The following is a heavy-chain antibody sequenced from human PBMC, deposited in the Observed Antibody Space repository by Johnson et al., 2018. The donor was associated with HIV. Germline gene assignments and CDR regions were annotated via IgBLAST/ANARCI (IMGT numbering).Heavy chain of an antibody. J-gene: IGHJ3*02. CDR1: GFSFVDYW. V-gene: IGHV3-30*03. Sequence: QVQLMESGGGVVQPGRSLRLSCAASGFSFVDYWMTCVRQAPGKGLEWVAVLSYDGSSKDYADSVKVRITISRDTAKNTVYLQLNSLGTEDTAVYYCARDSGDYDYYDSSGYHTDIFDIWGQGTMVTVSS. D-gene: IGHD3-22*01. CDR2: LSYDGSSK. CDR3: ARDSGDYDYYDSSGYHTDIFDI.